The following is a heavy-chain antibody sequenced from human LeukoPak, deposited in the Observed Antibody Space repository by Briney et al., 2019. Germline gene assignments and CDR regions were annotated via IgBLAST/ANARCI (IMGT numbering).Heavy chain of an antibody. CDR2: IIPIFGTA. D-gene: IGHD2-15*01. CDR1: GGTFSSYA. V-gene: IGHV1-69*01. J-gene: IGHJ3*02. CDR3: ARDLALNCSGGSCFDAFDI. Sequence: SVKVCCKASGGTFSSYAISWVRQAPGQGFEWMGGIIPIFGTANYAQKFQGRVTITADESTSPAYMELSSLRSEDTAVYYCARDLALNCSGGSCFDAFDIWGQGTMVTVSS.